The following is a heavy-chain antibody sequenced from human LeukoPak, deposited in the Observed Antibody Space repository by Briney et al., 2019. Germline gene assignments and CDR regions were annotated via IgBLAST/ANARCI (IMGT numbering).Heavy chain of an antibody. J-gene: IGHJ4*02. CDR1: GFTFNHHW. CDR3: AKALTTVTTRFDN. CDR2: IKQDESEE. V-gene: IGHV3-7*03. D-gene: IGHD4-17*01. Sequence: GGSLRLSCAASGFTFNHHWMSWVRQAPGKGLEWVANIKQDESEEYYADSVKGRFTISRDNAENSLYLQMNSLRAEDTALYYCAKALTTVTTRFDNWGQGTLVTVSS.